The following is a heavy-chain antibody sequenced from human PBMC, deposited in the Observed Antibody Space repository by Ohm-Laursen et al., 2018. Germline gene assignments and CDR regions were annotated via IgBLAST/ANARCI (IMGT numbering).Heavy chain of an antibody. CDR2: IIPILGIA. CDR3: ARMGPQQPHWYFDL. D-gene: IGHD1/OR15-1a*01. V-gene: IGHV1-69*04. CDR1: GGTFSSYA. J-gene: IGHJ2*01. Sequence: GASVKVSCKASGGTFSSYAISWVRQAPGQGLEWMGRIIPILGIANYAQKFQGRVTMTRNTSINTAYMELSSLRSEDTAVYYCARMGPQQPHWYFDLWGRGTLVTVSS.